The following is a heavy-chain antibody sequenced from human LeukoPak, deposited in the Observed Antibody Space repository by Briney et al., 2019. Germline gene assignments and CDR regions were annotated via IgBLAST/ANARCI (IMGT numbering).Heavy chain of an antibody. Sequence: GGSLRLSCAASGFTFSSYWMNWVRQAPGKGLMWVSRIASDGSSTTYADSVKGRFSISRDNAKNTLYLQMNSLRVEDTAVYYCARGRPHGNDYWGQGTLVTVSS. V-gene: IGHV3-74*01. CDR1: GFTFSSYW. CDR3: ARGRPHGNDY. D-gene: IGHD4-23*01. CDR2: IASDGSST. J-gene: IGHJ4*02.